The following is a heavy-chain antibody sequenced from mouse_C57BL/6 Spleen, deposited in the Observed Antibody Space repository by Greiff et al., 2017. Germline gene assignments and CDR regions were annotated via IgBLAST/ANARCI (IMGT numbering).Heavy chain of an antibody. V-gene: IGHV1-61*01. J-gene: IGHJ2*01. CDR2: IYPSDSET. CDR3: ARGWGGNYFDY. CDR1: GYTFTSYW. Sequence: QVQLKQPGAELVRPGSSVKLSCKASGYTFTSYWMDWVKQRPGQGLEWIGNIYPSDSETHYNQKFKDKATLTVDKSSSTAYMRRSSLTSEDSAVYYCARGWGGNYFDYWGQGTTLTVSS.